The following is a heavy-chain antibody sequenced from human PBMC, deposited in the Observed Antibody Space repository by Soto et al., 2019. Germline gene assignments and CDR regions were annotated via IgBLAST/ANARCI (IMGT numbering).Heavy chain of an antibody. Sequence: QVQLVQSGAEVKKPGASVKVSCKASGYTFTSYGISWVRQAPGQGLEWMGWISAYNGNTNYAQKIQGRVTMTTDISTYTSYREVRIRRSDDAVVYYGARGTMVETGNCWGHGTMVTVSS. CDR3: ARGTMVETGNC. J-gene: IGHJ4*01. CDR1: GYTFTSYG. V-gene: IGHV1-18*01. CDR2: ISAYNGNT. D-gene: IGHD3-10*01.